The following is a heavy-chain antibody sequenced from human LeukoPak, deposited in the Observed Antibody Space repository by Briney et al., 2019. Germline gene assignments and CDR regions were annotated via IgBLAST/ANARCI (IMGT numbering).Heavy chain of an antibody. J-gene: IGHJ4*02. CDR2: ISSSSSYI. V-gene: IGHV3-21*01. D-gene: IGHD2-15*01. CDR1: GFTFSSYA. Sequence: GGSLRLSCAASGFTFSSYAMSWVRQAPGKGLEWVSSISSSSSYIYYADSVKGRFTISRDNAKNSLYLQMNSLRAEDTAVYYCARVGCSGGSCYLRPIDYWGQGTLVTVSS. CDR3: ARVGCSGGSCYLRPIDY.